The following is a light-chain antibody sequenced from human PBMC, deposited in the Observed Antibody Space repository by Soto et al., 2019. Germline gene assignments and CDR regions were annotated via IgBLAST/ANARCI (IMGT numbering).Light chain of an antibody. CDR2: DVS. CDR1: SSDVGGYNY. J-gene: IGLJ1*01. CDR3: CSYAGSYPYV. V-gene: IGLV2-11*01. Sequence: QSALTQPRSVSGSPGQSVTISRTGTSSDVGGYNYVSWYQQHPGKAPKLMIFDVSKRPSGVPDRFSGSKSANTASLTISGLQAEDEADYYCCSYAGSYPYVFGTGTKVTV.